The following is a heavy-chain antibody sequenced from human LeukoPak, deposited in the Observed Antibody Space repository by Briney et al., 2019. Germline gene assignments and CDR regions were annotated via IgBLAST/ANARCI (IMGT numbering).Heavy chain of an antibody. CDR1: GYTFTSYG. J-gene: IGHJ4*02. D-gene: IGHD4-11*01. CDR2: ISAYNGNT. Sequence: ASVKVSCKASGYTFTSYGISWVRQAPGQGLEWMGWISAYNGNTNYAQKLQGRVTMTTDTSTSTAYMELRSLRSDDTAVYYCGTGIGYISMTTDDYWGQGTLVTVSS. V-gene: IGHV1-18*01. CDR3: GTGIGYISMTTDDY.